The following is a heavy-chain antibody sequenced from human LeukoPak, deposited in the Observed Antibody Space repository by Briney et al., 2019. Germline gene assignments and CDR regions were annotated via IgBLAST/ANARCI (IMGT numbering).Heavy chain of an antibody. V-gene: IGHV4-59*01. CDR2: IYYSGST. Sequence: SETLSLTCAVYGGSFSGYYWSWIRQPPGKGLEWIGYIYYSGSTNYNPSLKSRVTISVDTSKNQFSLKLSSVTAADTAVYYCARDTYYYDSSGYYYYMDVWGKGTTVTVSS. J-gene: IGHJ6*03. D-gene: IGHD3-22*01. CDR3: ARDTYYYDSSGYYYYMDV. CDR1: GGSFSGYY.